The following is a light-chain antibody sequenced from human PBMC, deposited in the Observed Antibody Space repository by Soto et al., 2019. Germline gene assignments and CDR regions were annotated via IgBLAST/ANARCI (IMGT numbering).Light chain of an antibody. V-gene: IGKV1-39*01. CDR2: AAS. CDR1: QSISSY. Sequence: DIQMTQSPSSLSASVGDRVNITCRASQSISSYLNWYQQKPGKAPKLLVYAASRLQSGVPSRFSGSGSGTDFSLTISILQPEDFATYYCQQSFRTPFTFGPGNKLAIK. J-gene: IGKJ3*01. CDR3: QQSFRTPFT.